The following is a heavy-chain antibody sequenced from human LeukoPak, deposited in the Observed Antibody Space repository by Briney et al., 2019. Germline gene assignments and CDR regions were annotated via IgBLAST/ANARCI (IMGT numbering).Heavy chain of an antibody. V-gene: IGHV3-23*01. CDR3: AKHRGMDYYHYNKDV. Sequence: GGSLRLSCAASGFNFNNFAMTWVRQAPGKGLEWVSDITGSGGNTYYADSVKGRFTISRDNSKNTLYLQMNSLRAEDTAVYYCAKHRGMDYYHYNKDVWAKGTTVTVSS. CDR1: GFNFNNFA. D-gene: IGHD5-24*01. CDR2: ITGSGGNT. J-gene: IGHJ6*03.